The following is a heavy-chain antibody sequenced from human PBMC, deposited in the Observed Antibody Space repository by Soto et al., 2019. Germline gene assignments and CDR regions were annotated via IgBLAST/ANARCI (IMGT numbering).Heavy chain of an antibody. CDR2: ISYDGKQT. V-gene: IGHV3-30*03. CDR3: ARDGWGSNWYFDL. D-gene: IGHD3-16*01. Sequence: QAXGSLRLSCGAPGVTFKDYGMHWVRQAPGKGVEWVAVISYDGKQTYYADSVKGRFTISKDKSKRTLFLQMNSLRVDDTAVYYCARDGWGSNWYFDLWGRGTLAPVSS. CDR1: GVTFKDYG. J-gene: IGHJ2*01.